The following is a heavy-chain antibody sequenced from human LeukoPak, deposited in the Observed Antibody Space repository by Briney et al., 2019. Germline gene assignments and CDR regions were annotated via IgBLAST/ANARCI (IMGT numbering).Heavy chain of an antibody. V-gene: IGHV3-33*08. J-gene: IGHJ5*02. CDR2: IWYDGSNK. CDR3: ARGLHYYDSSGYPGWFDP. D-gene: IGHD3-22*01. Sequence: PGGSLRLSCAASGFTFSSYGMHWVRQAPGKGLEWVAVIWYDGSNKYYADSVKGRFTISRDNSKNTLYLQMNSLRAEDTAVYYCARGLHYYDSSGYPGWFDPWGQGTLVTVSS. CDR1: GFTFSSYG.